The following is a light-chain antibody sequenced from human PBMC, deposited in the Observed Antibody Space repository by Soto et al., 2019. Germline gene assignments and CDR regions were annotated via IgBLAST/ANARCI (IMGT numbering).Light chain of an antibody. V-gene: IGKV3-15*01. CDR2: SAS. CDR1: ERVSTN. Sequence: IVMTQSPVTLSVSPGESATLSCRASERVSTNLAWYQQTPGQAPRLLIYSASRRPTDIPVRFSGSGSGAEFTLTISSLQSEDFAIYYCQQYNTLTPTFGQGTKVEVK. J-gene: IGKJ1*01. CDR3: QQYNTLTPT.